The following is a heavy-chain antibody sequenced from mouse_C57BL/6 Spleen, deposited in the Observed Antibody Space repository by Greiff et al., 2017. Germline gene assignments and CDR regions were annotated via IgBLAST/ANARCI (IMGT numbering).Heavy chain of an antibody. Sequence: QVQLQQSGAELVRPGASVKLSCKASGYTFTDYYINWVKQRPGQGLEWIARIYPGSGNTYYNEKFKGKATLTAEQSSSTAYMQLSSLTSEDSAVYFCARNDDYDGAWFAYWGQGTLVTVSA. CDR3: ARNDDYDGAWFAY. J-gene: IGHJ3*01. V-gene: IGHV1-76*01. CDR2: IYPGSGNT. D-gene: IGHD2-4*01. CDR1: GYTFTDYY.